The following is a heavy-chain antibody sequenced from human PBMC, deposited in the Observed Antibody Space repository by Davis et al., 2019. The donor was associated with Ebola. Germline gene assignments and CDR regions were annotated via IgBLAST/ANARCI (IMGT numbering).Heavy chain of an antibody. V-gene: IGHV1-18*01. J-gene: IGHJ4*02. CDR1: GGTFSSYA. D-gene: IGHD4-23*01. CDR3: ARASGGYGGNHFDY. Sequence: ASVKVSCKASGGTFSSYAISWVRQAPGQGLEWMGWISAYNGNTNYAQKLQGRVTMTTDTSTSTAYMELRSLRSDDTAVYYCARASGGYGGNHFDYWGQGTLVTVSS. CDR2: ISAYNGNT.